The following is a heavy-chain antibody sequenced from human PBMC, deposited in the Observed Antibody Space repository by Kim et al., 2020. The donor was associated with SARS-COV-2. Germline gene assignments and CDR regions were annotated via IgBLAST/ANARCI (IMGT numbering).Heavy chain of an antibody. D-gene: IGHD3-16*01. V-gene: IGHV4-31*03. Sequence: SETLSLTCTVSGGSISSGGYYWSWIRQHPGKGLEWIGYIYYSGRTYYNPSLKSRVTISVDTSKNQFSLKQSAVTAADTAVYYCATLLGEPAFFDYWGQGTLVTVSS. CDR1: GGSISSGGYY. CDR3: ATLLGEPAFFDY. CDR2: IYYSGRT. J-gene: IGHJ4*02.